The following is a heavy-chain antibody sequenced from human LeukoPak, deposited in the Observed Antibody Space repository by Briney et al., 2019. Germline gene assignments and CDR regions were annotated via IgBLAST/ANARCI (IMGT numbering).Heavy chain of an antibody. J-gene: IGHJ4*02. CDR2: ISGSGGST. Sequence: GGSLRLSCATSGFTFSSYAMSWVRQAPGKGLEWVSVISGSGGSTYYADSVKGRFTISRDNSKNTLYLQMNSLRAEDTAVYYCAKVNSGCLRYWGQGTLVTVSS. CDR1: GFTFSSYA. V-gene: IGHV3-23*01. CDR3: AKVNSGCLRY. D-gene: IGHD6-19*01.